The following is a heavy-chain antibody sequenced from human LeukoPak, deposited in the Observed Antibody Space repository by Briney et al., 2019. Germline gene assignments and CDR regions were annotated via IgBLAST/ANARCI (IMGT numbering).Heavy chain of an antibody. J-gene: IGHJ4*02. Sequence: SETLSLTCTVSGDSLSSSTYYCGWVRQPPGKGLEWIGNIYYSGSTYYNPSLKSRVTISVDTSKNQFSLKLSSVTAADTAVYYCAKTYGYNPFDYWGQGTLVTVSS. CDR2: IYYSGST. CDR1: GDSLSSSTYY. D-gene: IGHD5-24*01. V-gene: IGHV4-39*01. CDR3: AKTYGYNPFDY.